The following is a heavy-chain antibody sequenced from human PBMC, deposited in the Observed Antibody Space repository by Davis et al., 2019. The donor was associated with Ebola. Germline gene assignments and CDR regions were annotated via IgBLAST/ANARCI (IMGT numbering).Heavy chain of an antibody. CDR2: IYHSGST. CDR3: ARDKGGGAPYYGMDV. J-gene: IGHJ6*02. D-gene: IGHD1-26*01. V-gene: IGHV4-4*02. CDR1: GGSITSSNW. Sequence: MPSETLSLTCAVSGGSITSSNWWSWVRQPPGKGLEWIGEIYHSGSTNYNPSLKSRVTISVDKSKNQFSLKLSSVTAADTAVYYCARDKGGGAPYYGMDVWGQGTTVTVSS.